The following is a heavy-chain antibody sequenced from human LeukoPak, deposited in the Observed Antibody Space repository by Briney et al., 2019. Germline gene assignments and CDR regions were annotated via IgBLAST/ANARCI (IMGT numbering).Heavy chain of an antibody. V-gene: IGHV1-2*02. CDR3: ATENYDILTGYYSWDY. CDR2: INPNSGGT. Sequence: ASVKVSCKASGYTFTGYYMHWVRQAPGQGLEWMGWINPNSGGTNYAQKFQGRVTMTRDTSISTAYMELSRLRSDDTAVYYCATENYDILTGYYSWDYWGQGTLVTVSS. CDR1: GYTFTGYY. J-gene: IGHJ4*02. D-gene: IGHD3-9*01.